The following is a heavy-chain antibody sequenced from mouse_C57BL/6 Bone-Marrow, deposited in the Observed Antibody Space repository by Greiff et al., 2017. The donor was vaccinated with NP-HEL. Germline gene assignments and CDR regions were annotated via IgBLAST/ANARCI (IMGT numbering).Heavy chain of an antibody. CDR2: IDPSDSYT. D-gene: IGHD2-2*01. Sequence: QVQLQQPGAELVRPGPSVKLSCKASGYTFTSYWMHWVKQRPGQGLEWIGVIDPSDSYTNYNQKFKGKATLTVDTSSSTAYMQLSSLTSEDSAVYYGALWLRRGWVAYWGQGTLVTVSA. V-gene: IGHV1-59*01. CDR3: ALWLRRGWVAY. J-gene: IGHJ3*01. CDR1: GYTFTSYW.